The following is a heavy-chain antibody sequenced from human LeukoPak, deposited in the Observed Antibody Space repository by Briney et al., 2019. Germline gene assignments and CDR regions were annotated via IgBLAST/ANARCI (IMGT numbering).Heavy chain of an antibody. CDR3: ARVMRDTSDWYLFDH. CDR1: GFSLRTNGMC. V-gene: IGHV2-70*01. Sequence: SGPTLVNPTQTLTLTCTFSGFSLRTNGMCVSWIRQPPGKALEWLALIDRDDHKYYGTSLKTRFIISKDTSKNQVVLTMTNMDPADTATYFCARVMRDTSDWYLFDHWGQGMLVTVSS. J-gene: IGHJ4*02. CDR2: IDRDDHK. D-gene: IGHD6-19*01.